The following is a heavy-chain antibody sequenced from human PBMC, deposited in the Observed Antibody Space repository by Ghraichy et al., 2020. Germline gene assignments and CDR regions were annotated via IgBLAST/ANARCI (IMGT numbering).Heavy chain of an antibody. CDR1: GFTFSGYG. V-gene: IGHV3-48*02. Sequence: GGSLRLSCAGSGFTFSGYGMNWVRQAPGKGLEWVSYISSSGRSIFYADSVKGRFTISRDNAKNSLSLQMNSLRDEDTAVYFCARPSRVVRLYYYDGMDVWRQGSTVT. J-gene: IGHJ6*02. CDR2: ISSSGRSI. CDR3: ARPSRVVRLYYYDGMDV. D-gene: IGHD2-21*01.